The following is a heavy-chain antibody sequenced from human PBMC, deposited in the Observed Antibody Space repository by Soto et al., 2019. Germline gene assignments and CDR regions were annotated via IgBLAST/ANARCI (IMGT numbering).Heavy chain of an antibody. CDR3: ARDPDLGSDTMVRGGDAFDI. D-gene: IGHD3-10*01. CDR1: GFTFSSYG. V-gene: IGHV3-33*01. Sequence: GGSLRLSCAASGFTFSSYGMHWVRQAPGKGLEWVAVIWYDGSNKYYADSVKGRFTISRDNSKNTLDLQMNSLRAEDTAVYYCARDPDLGSDTMVRGGDAFDIWGQGTMVTVSS. J-gene: IGHJ3*02. CDR2: IWYDGSNK.